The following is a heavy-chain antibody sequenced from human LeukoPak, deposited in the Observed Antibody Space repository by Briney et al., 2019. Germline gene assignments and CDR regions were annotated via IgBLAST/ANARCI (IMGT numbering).Heavy chain of an antibody. CDR3: ARDLSVDIVATGVDY. CDR2: INPNSGGT. Sequence: ASVKLSCKASGYTFTGYYMHWVRQAPGQGLEWMGWINPNSGGTNYAQKFQGRVTMTRDTSISTAYMELSRLRSDDTAVYYCARDLSVDIVATGVDYWGQGTLVTVSS. V-gene: IGHV1-2*02. CDR1: GYTFTGYY. D-gene: IGHD5-12*01. J-gene: IGHJ4*02.